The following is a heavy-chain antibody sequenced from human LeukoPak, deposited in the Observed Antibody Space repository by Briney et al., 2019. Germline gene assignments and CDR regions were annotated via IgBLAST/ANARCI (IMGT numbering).Heavy chain of an antibody. CDR2: ISSSSSYI. J-gene: IGHJ4*02. D-gene: IGHD3-16*02. V-gene: IGHV3-21*01. CDR3: ARGGYMITFGGVIDY. Sequence: KTGGSLRLSCAASGFTFSSYSMNWVRQAPGKGLEWVSSISSSSSYIYYADSVKGRFTISRDNAKNSLYLQMNSLRAEDTAVYYCARGGYMITFGGVIDYWGQGTLVTVSS. CDR1: GFTFSSYS.